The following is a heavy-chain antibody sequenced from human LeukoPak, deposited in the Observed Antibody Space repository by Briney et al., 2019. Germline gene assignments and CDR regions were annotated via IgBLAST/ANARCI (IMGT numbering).Heavy chain of an antibody. CDR3: ARAGRYSYGYSYYYYYYYYMDV. V-gene: IGHV3-64*01. CDR1: GFTFSSYA. D-gene: IGHD5-18*01. J-gene: IGHJ6*03. CDR2: ISSNGGST. Sequence: GGSMRLSCAASGFTFSSYAMHWVRQAPGKGLEYVSAISSNGGSTYYANSVKGRFTISRDNSKNTLYLQMGSLRAEDMAVYYCARAGRYSYGYSYYYYYYYYMDVWGKGTTVTISS.